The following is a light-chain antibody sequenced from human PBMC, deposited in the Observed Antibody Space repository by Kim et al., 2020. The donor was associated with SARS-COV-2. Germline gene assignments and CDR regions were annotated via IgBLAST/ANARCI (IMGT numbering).Light chain of an antibody. J-gene: IGKJ2*01. CDR2: GAS. CDR3: QQYGSSPPYT. V-gene: IGKV3-20*01. Sequence: SPGERATPSCRASQSVSRSYLAWYQQKPGQAPRLLIYGASSRATGIQDRFSGSGSGTDFTLTISRLEPEDFAVYYCQQYGSSPPYTFGQGTKL. CDR1: QSVSRSY.